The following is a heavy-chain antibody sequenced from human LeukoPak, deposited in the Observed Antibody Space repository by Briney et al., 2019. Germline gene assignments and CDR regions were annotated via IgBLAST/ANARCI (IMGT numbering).Heavy chain of an antibody. V-gene: IGHV3-23*01. CDR2: ISGSGGST. J-gene: IGHJ4*02. Sequence: GGSLRLSCAASGFTFSSYAMSWVRQAPGKGLEWVSAISGSGGSTYYADSVKGRFTIPRDNSKNTLYLQMNSLRAEDTAVYYCAKDQYHYDSSGYYQYYFDYWGQGTLVTVSS. CDR3: AKDQYHYDSSGYYQYYFDY. D-gene: IGHD3-22*01. CDR1: GFTFSSYA.